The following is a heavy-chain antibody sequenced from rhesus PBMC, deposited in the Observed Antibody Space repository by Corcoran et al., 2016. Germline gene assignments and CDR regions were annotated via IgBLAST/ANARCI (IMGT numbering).Heavy chain of an antibody. CDR1: GFSISTTGTG. V-gene: IGHV2-95*01. J-gene: IGHJ2*01. CDR2: NFWNDSK. CDR3: ARVEGWGKWYFDI. D-gene: IGHD3-34*01. Sequence: QVTLKESGPALVKPTQTLTLTYTFSGFSISTTGTGVGWIRQPPGKALEWLASNFWNDSKYYTTSRKRRLTISKDTSKNQVALTMTNMDPVDTATYYCARVEGWGKWYFDIWGPGTPITISS.